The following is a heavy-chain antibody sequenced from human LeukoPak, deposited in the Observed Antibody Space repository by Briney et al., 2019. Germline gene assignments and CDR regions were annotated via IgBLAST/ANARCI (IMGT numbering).Heavy chain of an antibody. CDR3: ARGYYYGSGSYDY. J-gene: IGHJ4*02. CDR1: GGSISNYH. CDR2: INHSGST. Sequence: SETLSLTCSVSGGSISNYHWSWIRQPPGKGLEWIGEINHSGSTNYNPSLKSRVTISVDTSKNQFSLKLSSVTAADTAVYYCARGYYYGSGSYDYWGQGTLVTVSS. V-gene: IGHV4-34*01. D-gene: IGHD3-10*01.